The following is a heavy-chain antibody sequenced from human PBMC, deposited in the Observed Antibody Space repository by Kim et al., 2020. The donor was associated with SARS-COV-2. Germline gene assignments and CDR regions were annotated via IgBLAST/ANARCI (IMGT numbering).Heavy chain of an antibody. CDR1: GFTLSLYT. Sequence: GGSLRLSCATSGFTLSLYTMNWVRQAPGKGLEWVSHISDFSTTTKYADSVKGRFTISRDNTKNSLYLQMNGLRAEDTAVYYCGRENYWACDIWGQGTMVTVSS. CDR2: ISDFSTTT. J-gene: IGHJ3*02. CDR3: GRENYWACDI. V-gene: IGHV3-48*04. D-gene: IGHD1-7*01.